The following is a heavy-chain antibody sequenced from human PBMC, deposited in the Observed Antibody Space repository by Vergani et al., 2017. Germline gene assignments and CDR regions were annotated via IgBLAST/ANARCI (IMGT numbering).Heavy chain of an antibody. CDR1: GFDFSDYY. V-gene: IGHV3-20*04. D-gene: IGHD6-13*01. Sequence: EVQLVESGGGLVQPGGSLRLSCVASGFDFSDYYMSWVRQAPGKGLEWVSGINWNGGSTGYADSVKGRFTISRDNAKNSLYLQMNSLRAEDTALYYCARDSPFRWRSSWYFDYWGQGTLVTVSS. J-gene: IGHJ4*02. CDR2: INWNGGST. CDR3: ARDSPFRWRSSWYFDY.